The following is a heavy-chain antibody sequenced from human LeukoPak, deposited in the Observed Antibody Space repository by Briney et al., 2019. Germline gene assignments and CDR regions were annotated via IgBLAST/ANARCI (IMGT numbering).Heavy chain of an antibody. CDR3: ASRARLYYGSGSPFDS. Sequence: SETLSLTCTVSGGSISSSSYYWGWIRQPPGKGLEWIGSIFYSGSTHYNPSLKSRVTISMDTSKNQFSLKLSSVTAADTAVYYCASRARLYYGSGSPFDSWGQGTLVTVSS. D-gene: IGHD3-10*01. CDR2: IFYSGST. J-gene: IGHJ4*02. CDR1: GGSISSSSYY. V-gene: IGHV4-39*07.